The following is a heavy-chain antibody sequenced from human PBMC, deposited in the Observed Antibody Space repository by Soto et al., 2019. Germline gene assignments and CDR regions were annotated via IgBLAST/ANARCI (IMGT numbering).Heavy chain of an antibody. D-gene: IGHD2-15*01. CDR3: ARAGYCSGGSCYSLYYFDY. V-gene: IGHV4-31*03. J-gene: IGHJ4*02. CDR1: GGSISSGGYY. Sequence: SETLSLTCTVSGGSISSGGYYWSWIRQHPGKGLEWIGYIYYSGSTYYNPSLKSRITISVDKSKNQFSLKMRSVTAADTAVYYCARAGYCSGGSCYSLYYFDYWGQGTLVTVSS. CDR2: IYYSGST.